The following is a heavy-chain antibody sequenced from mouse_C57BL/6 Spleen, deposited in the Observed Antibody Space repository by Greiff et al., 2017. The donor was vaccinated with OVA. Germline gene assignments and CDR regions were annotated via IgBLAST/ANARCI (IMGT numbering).Heavy chain of an antibody. CDR2: ISNGGGST. Sequence: EVKVVESGGGLVQPGGSLKLSCAASGFTFSDYYMYWVRQTPEKRLEWVAYISNGGGSTYYPDTVKGRFTISRDNATNTLYLQMSSLKSEDTAMYYCAGRGSDGYYVDWYFDVWGTGTTVTVSS. CDR3: AGRGSDGYYVDWYFDV. V-gene: IGHV5-12*01. D-gene: IGHD2-3*01. CDR1: GFTFSDYY. J-gene: IGHJ1*03.